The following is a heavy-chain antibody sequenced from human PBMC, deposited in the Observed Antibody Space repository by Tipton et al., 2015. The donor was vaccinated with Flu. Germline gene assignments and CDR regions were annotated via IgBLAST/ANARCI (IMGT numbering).Heavy chain of an antibody. CDR3: AADHYFGSGSYY. Sequence: TLSLTCTVSGVSMTSDSYFWGWIRQSPGKRLEWIGTMYHNGGTYFNPSLKSRVSLTLDTSKNQFSLRLSSVTAADTAVYFCAADHYFGSGSYYWGQGKMVTVSS. CDR2: MYHNGGT. D-gene: IGHD3-10*01. J-gene: IGHJ4*02. V-gene: IGHV4-39*07. CDR1: GVSMTSDSYF.